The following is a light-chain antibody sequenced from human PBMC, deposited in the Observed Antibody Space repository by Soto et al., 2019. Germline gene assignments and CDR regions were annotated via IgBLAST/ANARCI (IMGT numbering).Light chain of an antibody. V-gene: IGLV2-14*01. CDR2: DVS. CDR1: SSDVGGYNY. Sequence: QSALTQPASVSGSPGQSITISCTGTSSDVGGYNYVSWYQQHPGKAPKLMIYDVSNRPSGVSNRISGSKSGNTASLTISGLQAEDEADYYCRSYTSSSTLGYVVFGGGTKLTVL. CDR3: RSYTSSSTLGYVV. J-gene: IGLJ2*01.